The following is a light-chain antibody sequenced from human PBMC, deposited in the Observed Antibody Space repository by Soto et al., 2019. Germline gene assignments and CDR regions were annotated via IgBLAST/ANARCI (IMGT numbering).Light chain of an antibody. CDR3: MQALQTPLYT. V-gene: IGKV2-28*01. Sequence: EIVMTQSPLSLPVTPGEPASISCRSSQSLLHANGYNYLDWYLQKPGQSPQLLIYLGSNWASGVPDRFSGSGSGTDFTLKISRVEAEDVGVYYCMQALQTPLYTFGQGTKLEIK. CDR1: QSLLHANGYNY. CDR2: LGS. J-gene: IGKJ2*01.